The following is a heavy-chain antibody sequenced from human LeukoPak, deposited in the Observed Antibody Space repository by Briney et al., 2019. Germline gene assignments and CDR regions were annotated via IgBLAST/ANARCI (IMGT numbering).Heavy chain of an antibody. V-gene: IGHV3-21*01. CDR2: ISSGSTYI. Sequence: GGSLRLSCAVSGFTFSNCNFHWVRQAPGKGLEWVSSISSGSTYIYYADSLKGRFTISRDNAKNSLYLQMNSLRPEDTAVYYCAREAVAQQWLVNYFDYWGQGALVTVSS. D-gene: IGHD6-19*01. CDR3: AREAVAQQWLVNYFDY. J-gene: IGHJ4*02. CDR1: GFTFSNCN.